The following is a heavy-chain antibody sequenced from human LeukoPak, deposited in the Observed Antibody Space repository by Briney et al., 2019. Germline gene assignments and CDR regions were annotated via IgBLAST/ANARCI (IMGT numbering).Heavy chain of an antibody. CDR3: AKVTGGYSYGGWFDP. D-gene: IGHD5-18*01. CDR1: GFTVSRNY. V-gene: IGHV3-66*01. CDR2: IFSGGST. Sequence: PGGSLRLSCAASGFTVSRNYLTWVRQAPGKGLEWVSIIFSGGSTYYADSVKDRFIISRDNSKNTLFLQMNSLRAEGTAMYYCAKVTGGYSYGGWFDPWGPGTLVTVSS. J-gene: IGHJ5*02.